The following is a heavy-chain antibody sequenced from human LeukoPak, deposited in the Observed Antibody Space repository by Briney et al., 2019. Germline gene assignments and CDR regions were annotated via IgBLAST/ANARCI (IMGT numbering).Heavy chain of an antibody. D-gene: IGHD1-7*01. Sequence: ASETLSLTCTVSGGSVNGYYWNWIRQAPGKGVEWIGFIHYSGLTVYSPSLQSRVSMSVDTSRNQFSLDLSSVTAADTALYYCARDPPEDEWNSLDSWGQGILVTVSS. CDR3: ARDPPEDEWNSLDS. CDR1: GGSVNGYY. J-gene: IGHJ4*02. CDR2: IHYSGLT. V-gene: IGHV4-59*02.